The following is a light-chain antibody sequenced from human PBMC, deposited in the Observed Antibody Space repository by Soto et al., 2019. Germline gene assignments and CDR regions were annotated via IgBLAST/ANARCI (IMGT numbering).Light chain of an antibody. Sequence: DIQMTQSPSSLSASIGDRVTLTCRSSQSIGNYLNWYQQKPGKAPSLLIHSASTLQNGVPSRFSGSGSGTDYTFTNSGLQPDDVETYYCQATYTTPLTFGQGTRLE. CDR1: QSIGNY. CDR3: QATYTTPLT. V-gene: IGKV1-39*01. CDR2: SAS. J-gene: IGKJ5*01.